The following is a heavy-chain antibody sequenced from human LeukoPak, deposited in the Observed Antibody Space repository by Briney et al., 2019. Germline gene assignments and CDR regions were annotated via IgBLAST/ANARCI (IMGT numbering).Heavy chain of an antibody. CDR1: GFTFSSYG. D-gene: IGHD3-16*01. CDR3: ARDQGAWGYGYNFDY. Sequence: GGSLRLSCAASGFTFSSYGMRWVRQAPGKGLEWVAVISYDGSDKYYADSVKGRFTISRDNSKNTLHLQTISLRAEDTAVYYCARDQGAWGYGYNFDYWGQGTLVTVSS. V-gene: IGHV3-30*03. CDR2: ISYDGSDK. J-gene: IGHJ4*02.